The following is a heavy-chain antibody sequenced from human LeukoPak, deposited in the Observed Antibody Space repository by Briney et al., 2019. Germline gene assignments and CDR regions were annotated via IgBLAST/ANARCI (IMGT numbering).Heavy chain of an antibody. CDR2: INPNSGGT. V-gene: IGHV1-2*02. CDR1: GYTFTGYY. D-gene: IGHD5-18*01. Sequence: GASVKVSCKASGYTFTGYYMHWVRQAPGQGLEWMGWINPNSGGTNYAQKFQGRVTMTRDTSISTAYMELSRLRSDDTAVYYCARAVERGYSYVGISNWFDPWGQGTLVTVSS. J-gene: IGHJ5*02. CDR3: ARAVERGYSYVGISNWFDP.